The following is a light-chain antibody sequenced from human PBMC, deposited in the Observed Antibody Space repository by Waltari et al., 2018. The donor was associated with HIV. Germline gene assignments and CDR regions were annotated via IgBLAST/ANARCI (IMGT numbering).Light chain of an antibody. CDR1: SSDVGDYNY. V-gene: IGLV2-11*01. Sequence: QSALTQPRSVSGSPGQSVTISCTGTSSDVGDYNYVSWYQQRPGKAPKPMIFDVNKRTSGVPDRFSGSKSGNTASLTISGLQAADESDYYCCSYADKYTWVFGGGTKLTVL. CDR2: DVN. J-gene: IGLJ3*02. CDR3: CSYADKYTWV.